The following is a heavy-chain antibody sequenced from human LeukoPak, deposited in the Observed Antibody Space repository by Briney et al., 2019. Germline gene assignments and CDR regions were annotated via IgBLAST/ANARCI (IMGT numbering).Heavy chain of an antibody. V-gene: IGHV3-23*01. CDR1: GFTFSSYA. D-gene: IGHD3-9*01. CDR2: ISGSGGST. Sequence: GGSLRLSCAASGFTFSSYAMSWVRQAPGKGLEWVSAISGSGGSTYYADSVKGRFTISRDNSKNTLYLQMNSLRAEDTAVYYCAKAARVLRYFDWISDYWGQGTLVTVSS. CDR3: AKAARVLRYFDWISDY. J-gene: IGHJ4*02.